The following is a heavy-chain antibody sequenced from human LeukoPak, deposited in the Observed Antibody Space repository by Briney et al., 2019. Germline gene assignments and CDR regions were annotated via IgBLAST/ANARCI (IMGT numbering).Heavy chain of an antibody. Sequence: ASVKVSCKASGGTFSSYAMNWVRQATGQGLEWMGWMNPNSGNTGYAQKFQGRVTMTRNTSISTAYMELSSLRSEDTAVYYCARDHEKMATITEFDYWGQGTLVTVSS. D-gene: IGHD5-24*01. CDR2: MNPNSGNT. CDR1: GGTFSSYA. V-gene: IGHV1-8*02. CDR3: ARDHEKMATITEFDY. J-gene: IGHJ4*02.